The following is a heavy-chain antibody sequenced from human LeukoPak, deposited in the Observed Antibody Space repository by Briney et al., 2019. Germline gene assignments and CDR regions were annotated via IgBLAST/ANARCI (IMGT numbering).Heavy chain of an antibody. CDR2: IRYDGSNK. V-gene: IGHV3-30*02. J-gene: IGHJ2*01. CDR1: GFTFSSCG. CDR3: ARFGYAYWYFDL. Sequence: GRSLRLSCAASGFTFSSCGMHWVRQAPGKGLEWVAFIRYDGSNKYYADSMKGRFTISRDNSKNTLYLQMNSLRAEDTAVYYCARFGYAYWYFDLWGRGTLVTVSS. D-gene: IGHD3-16*01.